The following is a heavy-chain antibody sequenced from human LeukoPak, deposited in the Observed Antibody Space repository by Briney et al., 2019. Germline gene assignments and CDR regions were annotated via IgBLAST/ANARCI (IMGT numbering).Heavy chain of an antibody. J-gene: IGHJ4*02. D-gene: IGHD4-17*01. Sequence: ASVKVSCKASGYTFTSYGISWVRQAPGQGLEWMGWISAYNGNTNYAQKLQGRVTMTTDTSTSTAYMELRSLRSNDTAVYYCARDPSLYGDFDYWGQGTLVTVSS. CDR2: ISAYNGNT. CDR3: ARDPSLYGDFDY. V-gene: IGHV1-18*01. CDR1: GYTFTSYG.